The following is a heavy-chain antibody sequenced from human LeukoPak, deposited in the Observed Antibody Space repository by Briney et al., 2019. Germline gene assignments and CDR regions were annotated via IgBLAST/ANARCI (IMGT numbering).Heavy chain of an antibody. D-gene: IGHD3-9*01. CDR2: IYYSGST. V-gene: IGHV4-39*07. J-gene: IGHJ4*02. CDR1: GGSISSSSYY. CDR3: ARLDLGYFDWLLCGGYYY. Sequence: PSETLSLTCTVSGGSISSSSYYWGWIRQPPGKGLEWIGSIYYSGSTYYNPSIKSRVTISVDASKNQFSLKLSSVTAADTAVYYCARLDLGYFDWLLCGGYYYWGQGTLVTVSS.